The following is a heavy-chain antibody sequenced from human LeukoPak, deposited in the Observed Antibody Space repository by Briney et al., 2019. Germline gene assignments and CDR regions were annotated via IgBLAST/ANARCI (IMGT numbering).Heavy chain of an antibody. CDR1: GGSISSHY. V-gene: IGHV4-59*11. D-gene: IGHD3-10*01. CDR3: ARDIWFGESYYFDY. CDR2: IYYSGST. Sequence: SETLSLTCTVSGGSISSHYWSWIRQPPGKGLEWIGYIYYSGSTDYNPSLKSRVTISVDTSKNQFSLKLSSVTAADTAVYYCARDIWFGESYYFDYWGQGTLVTVSS. J-gene: IGHJ4*02.